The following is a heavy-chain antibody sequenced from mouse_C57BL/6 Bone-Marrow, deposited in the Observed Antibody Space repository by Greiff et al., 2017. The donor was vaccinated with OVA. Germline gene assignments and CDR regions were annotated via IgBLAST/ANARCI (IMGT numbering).Heavy chain of an antibody. V-gene: IGHV5-4*01. Sequence: EVMLVESGGGLVKPGGSLKLSCAASGFTFSSYAMSWVRQTPEKRLEWVATISDGGSYTYYPDNVKGRFTISRDNAKNNLYLQMSHLKSEDTAMYYCARDTHYYGDYWGQGTTLTVSS. CDR2: ISDGGSYT. J-gene: IGHJ2*01. CDR3: ARDTHYYGDY. CDR1: GFTFSSYA.